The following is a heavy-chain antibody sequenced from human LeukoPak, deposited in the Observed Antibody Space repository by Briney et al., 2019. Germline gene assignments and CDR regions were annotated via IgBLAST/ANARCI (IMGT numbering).Heavy chain of an antibody. CDR3: AKESSGWSNGDY. Sequence: GGSLRLSCAASGFTFGTHTMSWVRQAPGKGLEWVSAISGSGGSTYYADSVKGRFTISRDNSKNTLYLQMNSLRAEDTAVYYCAKESSGWSNGDYWGQGTLVTVSS. D-gene: IGHD6-19*01. V-gene: IGHV3-23*01. CDR1: GFTFGTHT. J-gene: IGHJ4*02. CDR2: ISGSGGST.